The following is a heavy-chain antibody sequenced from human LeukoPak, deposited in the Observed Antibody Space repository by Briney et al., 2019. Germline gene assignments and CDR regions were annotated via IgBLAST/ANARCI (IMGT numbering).Heavy chain of an antibody. J-gene: IGHJ4*02. V-gene: IGHV3-53*01. CDR3: AKDFDSSGYLLFDY. Sequence: GGSLRLSCAASGISVSSNYMNWVRQAPGKGLEWVSVIHSDGSTYYADSVKGRFTISRDNSKNTLYLQMNSLRAEDTAVYYCAKDFDSSGYLLFDYWGQGTLVTVSS. CDR1: GISVSSNY. D-gene: IGHD3-22*01. CDR2: IHSDGST.